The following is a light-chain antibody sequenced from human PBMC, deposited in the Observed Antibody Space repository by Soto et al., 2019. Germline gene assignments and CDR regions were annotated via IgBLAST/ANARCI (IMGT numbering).Light chain of an antibody. Sequence: QSVLTQPASVSGSPGQSITISCTGTSSDVGGYNSVSWYQQHPGKGPKLMIYDVSYRPSGISNRFSGSKSGNTASLTISGLQAEDEADYYCSSYTRDTTLDVLFGGGTKVTVL. CDR2: DVS. CDR3: SSYTRDTTLDVL. J-gene: IGLJ2*01. V-gene: IGLV2-14*03. CDR1: SSDVGGYNS.